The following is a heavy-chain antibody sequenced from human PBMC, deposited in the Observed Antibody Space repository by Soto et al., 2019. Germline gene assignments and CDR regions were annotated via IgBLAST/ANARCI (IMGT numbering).Heavy chain of an antibody. CDR3: ASGGSGSYYRSYHHYGIDV. D-gene: IGHD3-10*01. CDR2: IIPIFGTA. J-gene: IGHJ6*02. CDR1: GGTFSSYA. V-gene: IGHV1-69*06. Sequence: SVKVSCKASGGTFSSYAISWVRQAPGQGLEWMGGIIPIFGTANYAQKFQGRVTITADKSTSTAYMELSSLRSEDTAVYYCASGGSGSYYRSYHHYGIDVWGHGPRLTVYS.